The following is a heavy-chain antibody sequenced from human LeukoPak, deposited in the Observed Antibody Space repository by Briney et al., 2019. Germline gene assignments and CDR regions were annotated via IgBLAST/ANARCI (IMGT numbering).Heavy chain of an antibody. D-gene: IGHD5-18*01. Sequence: SGTLSLTCTVSGGSISSYYWSWIRQPPGKGLEWIGYIYYSGSTNYNPSLKSRVTISVDTSKNQFSLRLSSVTAADTAVYYCARVLGMVTSYFDYWGQGTLVTVSS. V-gene: IGHV4-59*01. J-gene: IGHJ4*02. CDR1: GGSISSYY. CDR2: IYYSGST. CDR3: ARVLGMVTSYFDY.